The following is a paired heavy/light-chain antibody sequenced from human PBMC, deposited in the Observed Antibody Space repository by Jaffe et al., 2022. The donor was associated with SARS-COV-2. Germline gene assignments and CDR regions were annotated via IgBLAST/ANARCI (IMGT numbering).Heavy chain of an antibody. D-gene: IGHD2-15*01. V-gene: IGHV3-23*01. CDR2: ISGSGIST. CDR3: AKRLQSSSVTPFFDP. CDR1: GFIFSGYA. J-gene: IGHJ5*02. Sequence: EVQLLESGGGLVQPGGSLRLSCAASGFIFSGYAMSWVRQAPGKGLEWVSTISGSGISTHYADSVKGRFTISRDNSKGTVFLQMDSLRAEDTSLYYCAKRLQSSSVTPFFDPWGQGTLVTVSS.
Light chain of an antibody. CDR2: DAS. J-gene: IGKJ5*01. V-gene: IGKV3-11*01. Sequence: EIVLTQSPATLSLSQGESATLSCRASQSVSSSLAWYQQKPGQAPRLLMYDASNRATGIPARFSGSGSGTDFTLTISSLEPEDFAVYYCQQRRDWPITFGQGTRLEIK. CDR1: QSVSSS. CDR3: QQRRDWPIT.